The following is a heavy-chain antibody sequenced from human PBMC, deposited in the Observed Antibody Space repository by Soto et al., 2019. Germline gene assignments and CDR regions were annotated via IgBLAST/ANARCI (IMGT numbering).Heavy chain of an antibody. CDR1: GFTFSSYG. CDR2: ISSDGSNK. V-gene: IGHV3-30*18. CDR3: AKDHYDFWSGYYYYYYYGMDV. J-gene: IGHJ6*02. Sequence: QVQLVESGGGVVQPGRSLRLSCAASGFTFSSYGMHWVRQAPGKGLEWVAVISSDGSNKYYADSVKGRFTISRDNSKNTLYLQMNSLRAEDTAVYYCAKDHYDFWSGYYYYYYYGMDVWGQGTTVTVSS. D-gene: IGHD3-3*01.